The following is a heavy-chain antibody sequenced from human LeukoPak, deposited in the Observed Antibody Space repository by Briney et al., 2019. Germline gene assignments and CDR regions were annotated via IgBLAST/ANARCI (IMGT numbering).Heavy chain of an antibody. Sequence: PSGTLSLTCGVSGGSISGTNWWSWVRQPPGQGLEWIGEISLAGQTDYNPSLNGRVTMSLDKSSNQLSLHLTSVAAADTATYFCSRESGPFCPFGYWGQGALVIVSS. CDR1: GGSISGTNW. CDR2: ISLAGQT. V-gene: IGHV4-4*02. CDR3: SRESGPFCPFGY. D-gene: IGHD1-26*01. J-gene: IGHJ4*02.